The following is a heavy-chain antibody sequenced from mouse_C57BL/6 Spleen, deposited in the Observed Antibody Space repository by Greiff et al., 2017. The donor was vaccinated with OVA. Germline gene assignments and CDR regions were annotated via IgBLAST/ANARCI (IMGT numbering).Heavy chain of an antibody. Sequence: QVQLQQPGAELVRPGTSVKLSCKASGYTFTSYWMHWVKQRPGQGLEWIGVIDPSDSYTNYNQKFKGKATFTVDTSSRTAYMQLSSLTSEDSAVYYCASSYGNLYAMDYWGQGTSVTVSS. D-gene: IGHD2-1*01. CDR1: GYTFTSYW. CDR2: IDPSDSYT. J-gene: IGHJ4*01. V-gene: IGHV1-59*01. CDR3: ASSYGNLYAMDY.